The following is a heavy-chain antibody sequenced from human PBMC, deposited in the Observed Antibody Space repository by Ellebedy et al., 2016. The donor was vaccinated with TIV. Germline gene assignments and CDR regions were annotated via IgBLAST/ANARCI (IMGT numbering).Heavy chain of an antibody. Sequence: GESLKISCAASGFTFSLNWMYWVRQAPGKGLEWVANIKEDGSEEYYVDSVKGRFTISRDNAKNSLYLQMNSLRAEDTAVYYCVRDLHWSYFDWGQGNLVTVSS. D-gene: IGHD1-26*01. V-gene: IGHV3-7*03. CDR2: IKEDGSEE. J-gene: IGHJ4*02. CDR3: VRDLHWSYFD. CDR1: GFTFSLNW.